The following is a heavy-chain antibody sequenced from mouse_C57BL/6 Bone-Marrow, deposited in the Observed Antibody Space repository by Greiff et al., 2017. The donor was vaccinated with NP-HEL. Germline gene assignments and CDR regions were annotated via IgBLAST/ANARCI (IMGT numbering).Heavy chain of an antibody. CDR2: IHPNSGST. V-gene: IGHV1-64*01. D-gene: IGHD2-4*01. Sequence: QVQLQQPGAELVKPGASVKLSCKASGYTFTSYWMHWVKQRPGQGLEWIGMIHPNSGSTNYNEKFKSKATLTVDKSSSTAYMQLSSLTSEDSAVYYCARERMGLRGGYFDYWGQGTTLTVSS. J-gene: IGHJ2*01. CDR1: GYTFTSYW. CDR3: ARERMGLRGGYFDY.